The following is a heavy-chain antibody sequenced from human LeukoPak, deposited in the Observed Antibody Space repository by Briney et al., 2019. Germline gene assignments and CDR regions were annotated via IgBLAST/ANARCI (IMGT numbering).Heavy chain of an antibody. J-gene: IGHJ4*02. CDR3: ARDRVWNGGAFDY. V-gene: IGHV3-21*01. CDR2: ISSSSSYI. D-gene: IGHD1-1*01. Sequence: GGSLRLSCAASGFTFSSYSMNWVRQAPGKGLEWVSSISSSSSYIYYADSVKGRFTISRDNAKNSLYLQMNSLRAEDTAVYYCARDRVWNGGAFDYWGQGTLVTVSS. CDR1: GFTFSSYS.